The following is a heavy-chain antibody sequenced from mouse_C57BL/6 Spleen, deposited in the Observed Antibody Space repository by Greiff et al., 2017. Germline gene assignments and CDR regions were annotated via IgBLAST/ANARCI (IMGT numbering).Heavy chain of an antibody. V-gene: IGHV14-4*01. J-gene: IGHJ1*03. Sequence: EVQLQQSGAELVRPGASVKLSCTASGFNIKDDYMHWVKQRPDQGLEWIGWIAPENGDTEYASKFQGKATITADTSSNTAYLQLSSLTSEDTAVYDCTATAQATWYVDVWGTGTTVTVSS. D-gene: IGHD3-2*02. CDR2: IAPENGDT. CDR1: GFNIKDDY. CDR3: TATAQATWYVDV.